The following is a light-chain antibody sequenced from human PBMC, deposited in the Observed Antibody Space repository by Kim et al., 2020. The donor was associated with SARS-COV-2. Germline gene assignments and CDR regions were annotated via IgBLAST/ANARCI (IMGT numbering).Light chain of an antibody. Sequence: SSELTQDPAVSVALGQTVRITCQGDSLRSYYATWYQQKPGQAPRVVIYGKNNRPSGIPDRFSGSSSGNTASLTITGTQAGDEADYYCNSRDSNDNVVFGG. CDR2: GKN. CDR1: SLRSYY. CDR3: NSRDSNDNVV. J-gene: IGLJ2*01. V-gene: IGLV3-19*01.